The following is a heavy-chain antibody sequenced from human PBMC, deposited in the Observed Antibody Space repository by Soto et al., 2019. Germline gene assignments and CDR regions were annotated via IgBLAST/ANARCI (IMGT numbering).Heavy chain of an antibody. CDR1: GFTVSSNY. J-gene: IGHJ3*02. Sequence: GGSLRLSCAASGFTVSSNYMSWVRQAPGKGLEWVSVIYSGGSTYYADSVKGRFTISRDNSKNTLYLQMNSLRAEDTAVYYCARDLGIVVVPAAIGAFDIWGQGTMVTVS. CDR3: ARDLGIVVVPAAIGAFDI. D-gene: IGHD2-2*03. CDR2: IYSGGST. V-gene: IGHV3-66*01.